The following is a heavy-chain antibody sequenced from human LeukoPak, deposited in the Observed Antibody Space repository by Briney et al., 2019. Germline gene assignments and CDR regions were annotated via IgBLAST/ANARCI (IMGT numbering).Heavy chain of an antibody. J-gene: IGHJ4*02. D-gene: IGHD3-22*01. CDR2: IYSGGST. CDR1: GFTVSSNY. Sequence: GGSLRLSCAASGFTVSSNYMSWVRQAPGKGLEWVSVIYSGGSTYYADTVKGRFTISRDNSKNTLYLQMNSLRAEDTAVYYCAKDPYDYYDSSGYYYEPYFDYWGQGTLVTVSS. V-gene: IGHV3-53*01. CDR3: AKDPYDYYDSSGYYYEPYFDY.